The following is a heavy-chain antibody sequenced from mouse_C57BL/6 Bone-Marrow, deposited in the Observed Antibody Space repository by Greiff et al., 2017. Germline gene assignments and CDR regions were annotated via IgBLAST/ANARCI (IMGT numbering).Heavy chain of an antibody. D-gene: IGHD2-1*01. V-gene: IGHV5-4*01. CDR3: ERGGKYVDYAGDY. CDR2: ISDGGSYT. J-gene: IGHJ4*01. Sequence: EVQLVESGGGLVKPGGSLKLSCAASGFTFSSSAMSWVRQTPEKRLEWVATISDGGSYTYYQDNVKGRFTISRDNAKNNLYLQMSHLTSEDTAMYYCERGGKYVDYAGDYWGRGTSVTVSA. CDR1: GFTFSSSA.